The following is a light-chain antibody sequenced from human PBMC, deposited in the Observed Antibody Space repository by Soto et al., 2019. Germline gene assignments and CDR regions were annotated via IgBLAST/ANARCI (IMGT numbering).Light chain of an antibody. J-gene: IGKJ1*01. CDR3: MQALQSPPP. Sequence: DIVMTQSPLSLPITPGEPASISCRSSQSLLDSNGYNYLDWYLQKSGQSPQLLIYLGSNRASGVPDRFSGSESGTDFTLKISRVEAEDVGVYYCMQALQSPPPFGQGTKVEIK. V-gene: IGKV2-28*01. CDR2: LGS. CDR1: QSLLDSNGYNY.